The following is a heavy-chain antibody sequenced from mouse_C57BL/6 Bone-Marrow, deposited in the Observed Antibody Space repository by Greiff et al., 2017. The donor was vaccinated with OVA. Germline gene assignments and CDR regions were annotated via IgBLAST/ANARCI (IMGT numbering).Heavy chain of an antibody. V-gene: IGHV1-64*01. Sequence: VQLQQPGADRLKPGASVKFSCKASGYTFTSYWMHGVKRRPGQGLGWMGIINLKPGSTSTNENFKIKATLTVDKSSTTTYMQLRSRTFEDSAVYYYASDRSWLDYAMDYWGQGTSVTVSS. CDR1: GYTFTSYW. J-gene: IGHJ4*01. CDR2: INLKPGST. CDR3: ASDRSWLDYAMDY. D-gene: IGHD2-14*01.